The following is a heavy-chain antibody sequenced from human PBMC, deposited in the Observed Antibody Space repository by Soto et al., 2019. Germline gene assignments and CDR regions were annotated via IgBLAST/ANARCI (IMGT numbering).Heavy chain of an antibody. Sequence: EVQLVESGGGFVQPGGSLRLSCAASGCTFRNYEMNWVRKAPGKGLEWVSYISSSGITTYYADSAAGRFTISRDNAKESLYLHLNSLRVEDTAVYYCARYGTRADWWGLGTQVTVSS. CDR2: ISSSGITT. J-gene: IGHJ4*02. D-gene: IGHD1-1*01. CDR3: ARYGTRADW. CDR1: GCTFRNYE. V-gene: IGHV3-48*03.